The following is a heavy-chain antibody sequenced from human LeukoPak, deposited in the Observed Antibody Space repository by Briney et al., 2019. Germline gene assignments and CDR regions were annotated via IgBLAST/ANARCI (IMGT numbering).Heavy chain of an antibody. Sequence: PGGSLRLSCAASGFTFSDYYMSWIRQAPGKGLEWVSYISSTSSYTKHADSVKGRFTISRDNAKNSLYLQMNSLRAEDTAVYYCARGGAYYFGYWGQGTVVTVSS. CDR1: GFTFSDYY. D-gene: IGHD3-16*01. CDR2: ISSTSSYT. V-gene: IGHV3-11*05. J-gene: IGHJ4*02. CDR3: ARGGAYYFGY.